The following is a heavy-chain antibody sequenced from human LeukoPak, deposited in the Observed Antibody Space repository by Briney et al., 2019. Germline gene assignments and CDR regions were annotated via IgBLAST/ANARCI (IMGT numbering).Heavy chain of an antibody. CDR1: GFTFGDYG. CDR3: TRGPHLLWFGEFTTDDAFDI. V-gene: IGHV3-49*04. D-gene: IGHD3-10*01. CDR2: IRSKSYGGTT. J-gene: IGHJ3*02. Sequence: GGSLRLSCTATGFTFGDYGMSWVRQAPGKGLEWVGFIRSKSYGGTTQYAASVRGRCTISRDDSETIAYLQMNSLKIEDTAVYYCTRGPHLLWFGEFTTDDAFDIWGQGTMVTVSS.